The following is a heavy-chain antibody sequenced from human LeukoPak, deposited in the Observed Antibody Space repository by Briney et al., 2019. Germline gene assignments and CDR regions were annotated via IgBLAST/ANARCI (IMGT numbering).Heavy chain of an antibody. J-gene: IGHJ4*02. CDR1: GFTFSSYG. D-gene: IGHD3-22*01. V-gene: IGHV3-53*01. Sequence: GRSLRLSCAASGFTFSSYGMHWVRQAPGKGLEWVSVIYSGGSTYYADSVKGRFTISRDNSKNTLYLQMNSLRAEDTAVYYCARDKGYYDYWGQGTLVTVSS. CDR3: ARDKGYYDY. CDR2: IYSGGST.